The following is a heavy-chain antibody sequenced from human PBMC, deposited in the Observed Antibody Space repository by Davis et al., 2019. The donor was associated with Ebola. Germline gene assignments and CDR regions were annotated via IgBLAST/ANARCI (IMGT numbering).Heavy chain of an antibody. CDR2: INSDGSST. J-gene: IGHJ4*02. D-gene: IGHD3-3*01. V-gene: IGHV3-74*01. CDR3: ARSYDFWSGYYY. Sequence: GESLKISCAASGFTFSSYWMHWVRQAPGKGLVWVSRINSDGSSTSYADSVKGRFTISRDNSKNTLYLQMNSLKPEDTAVYYCARSYDFWSGYYYWGQGTLVTVSS. CDR1: GFTFSSYW.